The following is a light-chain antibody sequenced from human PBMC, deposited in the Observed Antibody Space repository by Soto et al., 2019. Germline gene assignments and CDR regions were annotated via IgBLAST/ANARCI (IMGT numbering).Light chain of an antibody. Sequence: EIVLTQSPATLSLSPGARATLSCRASKSVSSYLAWYQQKPGQAPRLLIYDASNRATGIPARFSGSGSGTDFTLTISSLDPEDFAVYYCQQRSNWPYTFGQGTKLEIK. J-gene: IGKJ2*01. V-gene: IGKV3-11*01. CDR3: QQRSNWPYT. CDR1: KSVSSY. CDR2: DAS.